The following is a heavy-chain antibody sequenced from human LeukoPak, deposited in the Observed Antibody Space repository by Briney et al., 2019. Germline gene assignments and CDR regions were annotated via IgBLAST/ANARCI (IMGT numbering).Heavy chain of an antibody. Sequence: GASVKVFCKASGGTFSSYAISWVRQAPGQGLEWMGRIIPILGIANYAQKFQGRVTITADKSTSTAYMELSSLRSEDTAVYYCARGLTTVYNWFDPWGQGTLVTVSS. V-gene: IGHV1-69*04. J-gene: IGHJ5*02. CDR3: ARGLTTVYNWFDP. CDR2: IIPILGIA. CDR1: GGTFSSYA. D-gene: IGHD4-17*01.